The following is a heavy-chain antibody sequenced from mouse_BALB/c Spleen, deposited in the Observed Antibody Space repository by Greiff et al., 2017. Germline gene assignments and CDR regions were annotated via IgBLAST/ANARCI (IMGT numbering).Heavy chain of an antibody. J-gene: IGHJ3*01. CDR1: GYTFTNYW. V-gene: IGHV1-63*02. Sequence: QVQLKQSGAELVRPGTSVKISCKASGYTFTNYWLGWVKQRPGHGLEWIGDIYPGGGYTNYNEKFKGKATLTADTSSSTAYMQLSSLTSEDSAVYFCARFGMITTREAWFAYWGQGTLVTVSA. CDR3: ARFGMITTREAWFAY. D-gene: IGHD2-4*01. CDR2: IYPGGGYT.